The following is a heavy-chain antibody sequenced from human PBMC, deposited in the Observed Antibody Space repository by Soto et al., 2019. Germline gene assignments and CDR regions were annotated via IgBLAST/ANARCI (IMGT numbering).Heavy chain of an antibody. Sequence: EASVKVSCKASGYTFTSYDINWVRQATGQGLEWMGWMNPNSGNTGYAQKFQGRVTMTRNTSISTAYMELSSLRSEDTAVYYCARWGAAMVRDYYGMDVWGQGTTVTVSS. CDR3: ARWGAAMVRDYYGMDV. CDR2: MNPNSGNT. D-gene: IGHD5-18*01. CDR1: GYTFTSYD. J-gene: IGHJ6*02. V-gene: IGHV1-8*01.